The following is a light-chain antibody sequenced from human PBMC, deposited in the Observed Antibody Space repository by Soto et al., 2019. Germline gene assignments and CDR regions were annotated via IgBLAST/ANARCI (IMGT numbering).Light chain of an antibody. CDR3: SSYTSSSTLGV. Sequence: QSALTQPASVSGSPGQSITISCTGTSSDVGGYNYVSGYQQHPGKAPKLMIYDVSNRPSGVSNRFSGSKSGNTASLTISGLQAEDEADYYCSSYTSSSTLGVFGGGTQLTVL. V-gene: IGLV2-14*01. CDR2: DVS. CDR1: SSDVGGYNY. J-gene: IGLJ2*01.